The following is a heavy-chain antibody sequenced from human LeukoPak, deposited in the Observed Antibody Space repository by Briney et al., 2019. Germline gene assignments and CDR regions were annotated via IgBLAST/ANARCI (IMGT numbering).Heavy chain of an antibody. D-gene: IGHD4-17*01. J-gene: IGHJ4*02. CDR2: ISSNGGST. CDR3: ARAPPYGRGYFDY. V-gene: IGHV3-64*01. Sequence: AGGSLRLSCAASGFTFSSYAMHWVRQAPGKGLEYVSAISSNGGSTYYANSVKGRFTISRDNSKNTLYLQMGSLRAEDMAVYYCARAPPYGRGYFDYWGQGTLVTVSS. CDR1: GFTFSSYA.